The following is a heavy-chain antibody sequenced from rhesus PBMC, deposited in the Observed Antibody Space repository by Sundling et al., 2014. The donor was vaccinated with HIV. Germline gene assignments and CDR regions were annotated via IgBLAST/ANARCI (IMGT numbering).Heavy chain of an antibody. CDR2: IYGTGGFT. V-gene: IGHV4-106*01. J-gene: IGHJ4*01. D-gene: IGHD1-44*01. CDR1: GGSISESYY. Sequence: QVQLQESGPGLVKPSETLSLTCGVSGGSISESYYWSWIRQSPGKGLEWIGYIYGTGGFTYYNPSVKSRVAISKDTSKNQFFLNLISMTAADTAVYYCARGPVVSASGHLDYWGQGVLVTVSS. CDR3: ARGPVVSASGHLDY.